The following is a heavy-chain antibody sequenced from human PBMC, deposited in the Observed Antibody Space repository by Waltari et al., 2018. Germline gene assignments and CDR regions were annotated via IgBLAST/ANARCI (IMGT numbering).Heavy chain of an antibody. J-gene: IGHJ5*02. CDR3: ARVGATNWFDP. V-gene: IGHV3-48*01. Sequence: VQLVESGGGVVKPGRSLRLSCAASGFTFSSYGMHWVRQAPGEGRRWVSDISSSSSTIYYADSVKGRFTISRDNAKNSLDLQMNSLGAEETAVYYCARVGATNWFDPWGQGTLVTVSS. CDR1: GFTFSSYG. CDR2: ISSSSSTI. D-gene: IGHD1-26*01.